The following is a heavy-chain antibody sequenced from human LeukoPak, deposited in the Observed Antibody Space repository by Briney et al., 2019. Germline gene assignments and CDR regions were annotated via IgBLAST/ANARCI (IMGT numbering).Heavy chain of an antibody. D-gene: IGHD3-16*02. V-gene: IGHV4-34*01. CDR1: GGSFSGYY. CDR3: ARGNYDYVWGSYRYTGRGGAYYFDY. J-gene: IGHJ4*02. CDR2: INHSGST. Sequence: SETLSLTCAVYGGSFSGYYWSWIRQPPGKGLEWIGEINHSGSTNYNPSLKSRVTISVDTSKNQFSLKLSSVTAADTAVYYCARGNYDYVWGSYRYTGRGGAYYFDYWGQGTLVTVSS.